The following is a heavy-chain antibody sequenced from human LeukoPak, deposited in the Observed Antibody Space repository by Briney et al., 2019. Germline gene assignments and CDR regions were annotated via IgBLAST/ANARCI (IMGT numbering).Heavy chain of an antibody. J-gene: IGHJ4*02. Sequence: GRSLRLSCAASGFTFTTYGMHWVRQAPGKGLEWVAVISYDGSAKYYADSVKGRFTISRDNSKFTLCLQVNSLRAEDTAVYYCAKDLDCTTTSCYHPLFDYWGQGTLVTVSS. D-gene: IGHD2-2*01. CDR3: AKDLDCTTTSCYHPLFDY. CDR2: ISYDGSAK. CDR1: GFTFTTYG. V-gene: IGHV3-30*18.